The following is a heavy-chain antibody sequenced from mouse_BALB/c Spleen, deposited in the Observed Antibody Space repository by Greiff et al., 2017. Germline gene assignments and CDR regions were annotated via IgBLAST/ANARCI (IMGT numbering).Heavy chain of an antibody. CDR1: GFNIKDYY. Sequence: EVQLQQSGAELVRPGALVKLSCKASGFNIKDYYMHWVKQRPEQGLEWIGWIDPENGNTIYDPKFQGKASITADTSSNTAYLQLSSLTSEDTAVYYCARSDDYDEAWFAYWGQGTLVTVSA. CDR2: IDPENGNT. V-gene: IGHV14-1*02. J-gene: IGHJ3*01. D-gene: IGHD2-4*01. CDR3: ARSDDYDEAWFAY.